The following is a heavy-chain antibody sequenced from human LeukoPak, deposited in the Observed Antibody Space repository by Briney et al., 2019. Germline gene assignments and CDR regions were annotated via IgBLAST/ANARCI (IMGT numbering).Heavy chain of an antibody. D-gene: IGHD5-24*01. CDR1: GYTFTSYY. J-gene: IGHJ4*02. V-gene: IGHV1-46*01. Sequence: ASVKVSCKASGYTFTSYYMHWVRQAPGQGLEWMGIINPSGGSTSYAQKLQGRVTMTRDTSTSTVYMELSSLRSEDTAVYYCARAGRRRDGYNAEPAHYWGQGTLVTVSS. CDR3: ARAGRRRDGYNAEPAHY. CDR2: INPSGGST.